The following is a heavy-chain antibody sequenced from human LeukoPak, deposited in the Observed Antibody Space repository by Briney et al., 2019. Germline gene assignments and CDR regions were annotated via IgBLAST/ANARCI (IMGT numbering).Heavy chain of an antibody. CDR1: GGSISSYY. J-gene: IGHJ3*02. CDR3: ARETLLWFGELGALGAFDI. D-gene: IGHD3-10*01. Sequence: SETLSLTCTVSGGSISSYYWSWIRQPPGKGLEWIGYIYYSGSTNYNPSLKSRVTISVDTSKNQFSLKLSSVTAADTAVYYCARETLLWFGELGALGAFDIWGQGTMVTVSS. CDR2: IYYSGST. V-gene: IGHV4-59*01.